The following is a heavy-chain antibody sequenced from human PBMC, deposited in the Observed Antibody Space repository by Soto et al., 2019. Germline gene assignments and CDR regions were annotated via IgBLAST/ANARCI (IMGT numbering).Heavy chain of an antibody. CDR3: ARDSKNRQDGMDV. J-gene: IGHJ6*02. Sequence: EVQLVESGGGLVKPGGSLRLSCEGSGFTFSSYSINWVRRAPGKGLEWVSSISVIGDYTFYADSVKGRFTISRDNAKNSLFLQMDSLRSEDTAGYFCARDSKNRQDGMDVWGQGTTVIVSS. D-gene: IGHD6-13*01. CDR1: GFTFSSYS. CDR2: ISVIGDYT. V-gene: IGHV3-21*01.